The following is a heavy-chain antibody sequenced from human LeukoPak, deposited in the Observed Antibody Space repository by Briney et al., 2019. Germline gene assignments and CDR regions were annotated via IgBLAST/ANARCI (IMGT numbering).Heavy chain of an antibody. D-gene: IGHD3-10*01. V-gene: IGHV3-48*01. CDR3: ASSPQITMVRGSYFDY. CDR1: GFTFSSYY. J-gene: IGHJ4*02. Sequence: PGGSLRLSCAASGFTFSSYYWMHWVRQAPGKGLEWVSYISSSSSTIYYADSVKGRFTISRDNAKNSLYLQMNSLRAEDTAVYYCASSPQITMVRGSYFDYWGQGTLVTVSS. CDR2: ISSSSSTI.